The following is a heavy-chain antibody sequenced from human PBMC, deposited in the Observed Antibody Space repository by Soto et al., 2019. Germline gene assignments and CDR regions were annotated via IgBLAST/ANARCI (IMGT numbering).Heavy chain of an antibody. J-gene: IGHJ1*01. CDR3: ARDLGAVTTLGFQN. D-gene: IGHD4-17*01. V-gene: IGHV3-21*01. CDR2: ISSSGYI. CDR1: GFTFSNSG. Sequence: EVQLVESGGGLVKPGGSLRLSCAASGFTFSNSGMNWVRQAPGKGLEWVSYISSSGYIFYADSVKGRFTISRDNAKDALYLQMNSLRAEDTAVYYCARDLGAVTTLGFQNWGQGARFTVSS.